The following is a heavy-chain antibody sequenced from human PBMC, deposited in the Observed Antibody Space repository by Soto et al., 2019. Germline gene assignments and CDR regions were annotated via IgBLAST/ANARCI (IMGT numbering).Heavy chain of an antibody. CDR1: GGTFSSYA. CDR3: AGGGGGSSTFYFDY. V-gene: IGHV1-69*12. CDR2: IIPIFGTA. J-gene: IGHJ4*02. D-gene: IGHD2-15*01. Sequence: QVQLVQSGAEVKKPGSSVKVSCKASGGTFSSYAISWVRQAPGQGLEWMGGIIPIFGTANYAQKFQGRVTITADESTSTAYMERSSLRSEDTAVYYCAGGGGGSSTFYFDYWGQGTLVTVSS.